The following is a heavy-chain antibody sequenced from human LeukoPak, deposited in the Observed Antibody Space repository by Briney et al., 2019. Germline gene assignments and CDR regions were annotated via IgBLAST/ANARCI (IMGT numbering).Heavy chain of an antibody. CDR2: ISGGGGDT. CDR3: ARELFRHYEWSQRGFDY. CDR1: GYTFTSYG. Sequence: ASVKVSCKASGYTFTSYGISWVRQTPGQGYEWLGWISGGGGDTKFAQKFQDRVTLTRVTSTNTAYMDLRSLTSDDTAIYFCARELFRHYEWSQRGFDYWGQGTLVTVSS. D-gene: IGHD3-16*01. V-gene: IGHV1-18*01. J-gene: IGHJ4*02.